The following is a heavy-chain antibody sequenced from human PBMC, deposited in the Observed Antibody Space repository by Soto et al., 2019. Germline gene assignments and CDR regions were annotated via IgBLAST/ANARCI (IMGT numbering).Heavy chain of an antibody. CDR3: ARDLEKGGGSEGFDY. CDR1: GYTFTVYY. D-gene: IGHD1-26*01. Sequence: QVQLVQSGAEVKKPGASVNVSCKASGYTFTVYYMHWVRQAPGQGLEWMGWVNPKSGGTMYPQKFQGGVTMTLATSISTAYMSLTRLRSDDTAVYYCARDLEKGGGSEGFDYWGQGTLVTVSS. CDR2: VNPKSGGT. J-gene: IGHJ4*02. V-gene: IGHV1-2*02.